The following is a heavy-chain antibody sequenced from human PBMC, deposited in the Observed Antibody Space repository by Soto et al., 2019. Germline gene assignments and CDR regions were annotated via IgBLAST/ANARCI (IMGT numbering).Heavy chain of an antibody. D-gene: IGHD6-19*01. CDR1: GFTFSDHY. CDR3: TRVMLGSSRSSGY. CDR2: IKNKANSYTT. Sequence: EVQLVESGGGLVQPEGSLRLSCAASGFTFSDHYMDWVRQAPGKGLEWVGRIKNKANSYTTEYAAPVKGRFTISRDESKNSVFLQMTRLKTDDTAVYYCTRVMLGSSRSSGYWGQGILVTVSS. V-gene: IGHV3-72*01. J-gene: IGHJ4*02.